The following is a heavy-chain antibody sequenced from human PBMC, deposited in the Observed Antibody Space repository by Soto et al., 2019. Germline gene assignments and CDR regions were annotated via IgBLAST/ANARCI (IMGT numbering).Heavy chain of an antibody. D-gene: IGHD3-10*01. CDR1: GYTFTSYG. CDR2: ISAYNGNT. J-gene: IGHJ4*02. V-gene: IGHV1-18*01. CDR3: XXXXXYGSXPWY. Sequence: QVQLVQSGAEVKKPGASVKVSCKASGYTFTSYGISWVRQAPGQGLEWMGWISAYNGNTNYAQKLQGRVTMTTDTXXXXXXXXXXXXXXXXXXXXXXXXXXXYGSXPWYWGQGTLVTVSS.